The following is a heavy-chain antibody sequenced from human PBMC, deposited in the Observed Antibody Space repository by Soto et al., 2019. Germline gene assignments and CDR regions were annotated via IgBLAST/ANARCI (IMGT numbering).Heavy chain of an antibody. CDR1: GFTFGDYY. CDR3: AREGALKPFSS. V-gene: IGHV3-11*06. CDR2: ISGSSIYI. J-gene: IGHJ5*02. Sequence: PGGSLRLSCAASGFTFGDYYMNWVRQAPGKGLEWVSHISGSSIYIHYADSVRGRFTISRGNAKNSVYLQMDSLRVENTAVYYCAREGALKPFSSWGQGALVTVSS.